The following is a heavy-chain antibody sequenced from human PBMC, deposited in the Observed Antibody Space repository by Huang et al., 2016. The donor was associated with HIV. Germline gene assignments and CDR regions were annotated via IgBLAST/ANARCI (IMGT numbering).Heavy chain of an antibody. CDR2: INFDGSNK. CDR1: RFTFNAYA. J-gene: IGHJ4*02. D-gene: IGHD3-10*01. Sequence: QVQLVESGGGVVQPGGSLTLSCATSRFTFNAYAMHWVRQAPVKGLEWVAFINFDGSNKYYLDSVKGRFTISRDNSKNTLYLHMNSLRPEDTAVYYCAKDRGIRGVVPPGTFDYWGQGTLVTVSS. CDR3: AKDRGIRGVVPPGTFDY. V-gene: IGHV3-30*02.